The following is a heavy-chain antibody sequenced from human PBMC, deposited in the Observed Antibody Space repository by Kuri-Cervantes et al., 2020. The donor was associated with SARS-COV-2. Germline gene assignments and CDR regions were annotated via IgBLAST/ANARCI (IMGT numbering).Heavy chain of an antibody. D-gene: IGHD1/OR15-1a*01. CDR3: ARGNKYLQH. V-gene: IGHV3-7*01. J-gene: IGHJ1*01. Sequence: GESLKISCAASGFTFSSYWMSWVRQAPGKGLEWVANIKQDGSEKYYVDSVKGRFTISRDNAKNPLYLQMNSLRAEDTAVYYCARGNKYLQHWGQGTLVTVSS. CDR2: IKQDGSEK. CDR1: GFTFSSYW.